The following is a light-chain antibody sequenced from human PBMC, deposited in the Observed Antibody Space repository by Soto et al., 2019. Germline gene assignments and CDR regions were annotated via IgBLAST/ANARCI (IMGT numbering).Light chain of an antibody. Sequence: EIVITQSPSTLSVSPGERATLSFRASQSVSSNLAWYQQKPGQAPSLLIYGASTRATGTPARFSGSGSGTDFTLTISRLEPEDFAVYYCQQYGSSPITFGQGTRLEIK. J-gene: IGKJ5*01. CDR3: QQYGSSPIT. CDR2: GAS. CDR1: QSVSSN. V-gene: IGKV3-15*01.